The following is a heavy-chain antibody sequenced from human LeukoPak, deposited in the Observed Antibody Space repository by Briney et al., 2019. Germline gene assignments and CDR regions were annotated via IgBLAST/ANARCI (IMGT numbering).Heavy chain of an antibody. CDR2: IKQDGSGK. V-gene: IGHV3-7*01. Sequence: PGGSLRLSCAASGFTFSSYWMSWVRQAPGKGLEWVANIKQDGSGKYYVDSVKGRFTISRDNAKNSLYLQMNSLRAEDTAVYYCARDGIVGATGGDDAFDIWGQGTMVTVSS. D-gene: IGHD1-26*01. J-gene: IGHJ3*02. CDR1: GFTFSSYW. CDR3: ARDGIVGATGGDDAFDI.